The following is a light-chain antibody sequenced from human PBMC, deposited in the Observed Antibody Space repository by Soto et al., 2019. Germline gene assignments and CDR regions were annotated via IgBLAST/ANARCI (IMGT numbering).Light chain of an antibody. J-gene: IGKJ4*01. CDR3: QQYNDWPLT. V-gene: IGKV3-15*01. Sequence: IVLTHSPGTLSLSPGERATLSCRASQSVSSSYLAWYQQKPGQAPRLLIYDTSTRAAGIAARFSGSGSGTEFTLTISSLQSEDSAVYYCQQYNDWPLTFGGGTKVDNK. CDR1: QSVSSSY. CDR2: DTS.